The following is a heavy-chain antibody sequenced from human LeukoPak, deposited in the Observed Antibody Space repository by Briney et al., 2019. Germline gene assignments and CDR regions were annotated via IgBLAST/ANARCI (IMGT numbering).Heavy chain of an antibody. D-gene: IGHD6-19*01. CDR3: AKEVTVAGRGDY. Sequence: GGSLRLSCAASGFTFSSYGMHWVRQAPGKGLEWVAVISYDGSNKYYADSVKGRFTISRDNSKNTLYLQMNSLRAEDTAVYYCAKEVTVAGRGDYWGQGTLVTDSS. CDR1: GFTFSSYG. CDR2: ISYDGSNK. J-gene: IGHJ4*02. V-gene: IGHV3-30*18.